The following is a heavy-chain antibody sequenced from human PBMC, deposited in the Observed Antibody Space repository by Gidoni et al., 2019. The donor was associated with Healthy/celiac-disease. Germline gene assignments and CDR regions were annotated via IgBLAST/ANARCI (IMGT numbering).Heavy chain of an antibody. Sequence: QVQLVQSGAEVKKPGASVKVSCKASGYTFTSYAMHWVRQAPGQRREGMGWINAGNGNTKYSQKFQGRVTITRDTSASTAYMELSSLRSEDTAVYYCARGSYCGGDCYPGFDYWGQGTLVTVSS. J-gene: IGHJ4*02. CDR1: GYTFTSYA. D-gene: IGHD2-21*02. CDR2: INAGNGNT. CDR3: ARGSYCGGDCYPGFDY. V-gene: IGHV1-3*01.